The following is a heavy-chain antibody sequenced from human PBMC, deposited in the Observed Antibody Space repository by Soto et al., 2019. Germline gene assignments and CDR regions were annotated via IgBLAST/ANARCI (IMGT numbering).Heavy chain of an antibody. Sequence: ASVKVSCKASGYTFTSYGISWVRQAPGQGLEWMGWISAYNGNTNYAQKLQGRVTMTTDTSSSTAYMELRSLRSDDTAVYYCAREGTYYYDSSGYYYRPYYYYGIDVWGQRTTDTVSS. V-gene: IGHV1-18*01. CDR1: GYTFTSYG. CDR2: ISAYNGNT. CDR3: AREGTYYYDSSGYYYRPYYYYGIDV. J-gene: IGHJ6*02. D-gene: IGHD3-22*01.